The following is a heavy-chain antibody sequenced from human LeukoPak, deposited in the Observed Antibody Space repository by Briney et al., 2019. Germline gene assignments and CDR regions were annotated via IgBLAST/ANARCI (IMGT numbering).Heavy chain of an antibody. CDR3: ARAHRQLERLGRYYFDY. Sequence: SVKVSCKASGYIFTDYYIHWMRQAPGQGLEWMGGIIPIFGTANYAQKFQGRVTITADESTSTAYMELSSLRSEDTAVYYCARAHRQLERLGRYYFDYWGQGTLVTVSS. CDR2: IIPIFGTA. CDR1: GYIFTDYY. J-gene: IGHJ4*02. V-gene: IGHV1-69*13. D-gene: IGHD1-1*01.